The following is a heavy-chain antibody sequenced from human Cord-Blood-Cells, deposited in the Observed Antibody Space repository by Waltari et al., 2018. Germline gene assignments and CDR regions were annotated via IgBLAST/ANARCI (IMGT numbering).Heavy chain of an antibody. V-gene: IGHV4-59*01. Sequence: QVQLQESGPGLVKPSETLSPTCIASGGSISRYYWSWIRQPPGKGMEGIGYIYYSGRTSHNPALKSLVTISLDTSKNQFSLKLSSVTAADTAVYYCARQGPSYGDYDYWGQGTLVTVSS. CDR3: ARQGPSYGDYDY. CDR2: IYYSGRT. CDR1: GGSISRYY. D-gene: IGHD4-17*01. J-gene: IGHJ4*02.